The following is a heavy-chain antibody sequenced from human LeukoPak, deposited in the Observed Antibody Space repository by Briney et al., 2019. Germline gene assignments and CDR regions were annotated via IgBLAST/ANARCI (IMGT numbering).Heavy chain of an antibody. CDR2: IYYSGST. Sequence: SETLSLTCTVSGGSISSYYWSWIRQPPGKGLEWIGYIYYSGSTNYNPSLKSRVTISVDTSKNQFSLKLSSVTAADTAVYYCARSGLHYYYGMDVWGQGPTVTVSS. CDR3: ARSGLHYYYGMDV. D-gene: IGHD3-10*01. J-gene: IGHJ6*02. V-gene: IGHV4-59*01. CDR1: GGSISSYY.